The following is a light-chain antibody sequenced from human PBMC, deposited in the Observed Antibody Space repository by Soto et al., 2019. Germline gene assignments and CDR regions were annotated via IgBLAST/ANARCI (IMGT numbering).Light chain of an antibody. V-gene: IGLV1-44*01. Sequence: QSVLTQPPSASGTPGQRVTISCSGSSSNIGSNTLNWYQQLPGTAPKLLIYSNNPRPSGVPDRFSCSKSGTSASLAISGLQSEDEAEYYCAAWDDSLNGNLVFGGGTKLTVL. CDR1: SSNIGSNT. J-gene: IGLJ2*01. CDR2: SNN. CDR3: AAWDDSLNGNLV.